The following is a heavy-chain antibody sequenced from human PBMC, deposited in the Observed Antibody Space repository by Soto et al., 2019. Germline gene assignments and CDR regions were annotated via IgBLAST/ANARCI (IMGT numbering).Heavy chain of an antibody. CDR1: GFTFSSYW. CDR3: ARGGVSRADY. V-gene: IGHV3-74*01. D-gene: IGHD2-8*01. Sequence: EVQLVESGGGLVQPGGSLRLSCAASGFTFSSYWMHWVRQAPGKGLVWVSRINSDGSRTSYADSVKGRFTISRDNAKNTVYLRMNRLRAEETAVYYCARGGVSRADYWGQGTLVTVFS. CDR2: INSDGSRT. J-gene: IGHJ4*02.